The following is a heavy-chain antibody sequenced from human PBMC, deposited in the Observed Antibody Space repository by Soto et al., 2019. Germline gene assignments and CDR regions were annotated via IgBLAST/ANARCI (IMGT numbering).Heavy chain of an antibody. CDR3: ATRITVFGLLIPPFDP. CDR1: GGSITSSEYY. Sequence: SETLSFTCTVSGGSITSSEYYWAWIRQPPGKGLQFVGTIYYSGSSYSNPSLKSRLSMSVDTSKNQFSLTMKSVTAADTGVYYCATRITVFGLLIPPFDPWGQGAQVTVSS. D-gene: IGHD3-3*01. J-gene: IGHJ5*02. V-gene: IGHV4-39*01. CDR2: IYYSGSS.